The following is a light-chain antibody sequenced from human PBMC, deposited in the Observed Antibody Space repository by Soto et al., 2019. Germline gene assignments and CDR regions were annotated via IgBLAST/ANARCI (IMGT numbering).Light chain of an antibody. CDR1: QAVNSW. CDR3: QQYYAYSYT. Sequence: IQMTQSPSTVSASVGDRVTITCRARQAVNSWVAWYQHKSGKAPKLLIYRAATLENGVPSRFSGSGSETDFTLTISGLQPDDSGTYYCQQYYAYSYTFGQGTKVEIK. J-gene: IGKJ2*01. CDR2: RAA. V-gene: IGKV1-5*03.